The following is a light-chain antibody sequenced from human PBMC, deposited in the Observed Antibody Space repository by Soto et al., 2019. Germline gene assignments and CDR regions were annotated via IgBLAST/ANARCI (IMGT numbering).Light chain of an antibody. V-gene: IGKV3-11*01. CDR2: DAS. Sequence: EIVLTQSPATLSLSPGERATLSCRASQSVSSYLAWYQQKPGQAPRLLIYDASNRAPGIPARFSGSGSGTDVTLTISSLEPEDFAVYYCQHRSNWPPWTFGQGTKVEIK. CDR3: QHRSNWPPWT. CDR1: QSVSSY. J-gene: IGKJ1*01.